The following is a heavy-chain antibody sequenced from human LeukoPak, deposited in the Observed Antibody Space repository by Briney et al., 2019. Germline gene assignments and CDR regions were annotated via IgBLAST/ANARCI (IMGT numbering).Heavy chain of an antibody. V-gene: IGHV4-59*10. D-gene: IGHD3-22*01. Sequence: SETLSLTCAVYGGSFSGYYWSWIRQPAGKGLEWIGRIYTSGGTNYNPSLKSRVTMSVDTSKNQFSLKLSSVTAADTAVYYCAIDSSGYYAAFDIWGQGTMVTVSS. CDR2: IYTSGGT. J-gene: IGHJ3*02. CDR3: AIDSSGYYAAFDI. CDR1: GGSFSGYY.